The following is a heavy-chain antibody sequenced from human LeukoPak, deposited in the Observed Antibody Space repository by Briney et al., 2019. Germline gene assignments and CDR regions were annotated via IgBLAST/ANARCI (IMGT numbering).Heavy chain of an antibody. CDR1: GFTFSSYS. CDR2: ISSSSSYI. V-gene: IGHV3-21*01. J-gene: IGHJ4*02. Sequence: PGGSLRLSCAASGFTFSSYSMNWVRQAPGKGLEWVSPISSSSSYIYYADSVKGRFTISRDNAKNSLYLQMNSLRAEDTAVYYCASVNTLRGYSPDFDYWGQGTLVTVSS. CDR3: ASVNTLRGYSPDFDY. D-gene: IGHD5-18*01.